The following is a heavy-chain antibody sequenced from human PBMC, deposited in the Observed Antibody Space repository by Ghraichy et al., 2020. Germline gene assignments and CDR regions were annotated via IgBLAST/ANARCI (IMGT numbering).Heavy chain of an antibody. CDR1: GFTFSDHY. V-gene: IGHV3-72*01. J-gene: IGHJ3*02. CDR3: ARGWSTTIMPRAFDI. CDR2: TRNKANSHTT. Sequence: GGSLRLSCAASGFTFSDHYMDWVRQAPGKGLEWVGRTRNKANSHTTEYAASVKGRFTISRDDSKNSLYLQMNSLKTEDTAVYYCARGWSTTIMPRAFDIWGQGTMVTVAS. D-gene: IGHD4-11*01.